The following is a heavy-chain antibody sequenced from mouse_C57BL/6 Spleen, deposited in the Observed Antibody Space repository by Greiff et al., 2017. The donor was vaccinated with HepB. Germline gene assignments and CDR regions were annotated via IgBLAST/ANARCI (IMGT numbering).Heavy chain of an antibody. J-gene: IGHJ4*01. Sequence: QVQLQQPGAELVRPGSSVKLSCKASGYTFTSYWMHWVKQRPIQGLEWIGNIDPSDSETHYNQEFKDKATLTVDKPSSTAYMQLSSLTSEDSAVYYCARLNYGNYERNWDPYAMDYWGQGTSVTVSS. CDR2: IDPSDSET. V-gene: IGHV1-52*01. CDR1: GYTFTSYW. CDR3: ARLNYGNYERNWDPYAMDY. D-gene: IGHD2-1*01.